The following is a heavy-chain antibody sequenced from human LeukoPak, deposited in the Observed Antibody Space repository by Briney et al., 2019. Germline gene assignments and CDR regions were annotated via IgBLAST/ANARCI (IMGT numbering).Heavy chain of an antibody. CDR3: ARESRTSGLAVAGTGY. V-gene: IGHV4-34*01. CDR1: GGSFSGYY. Sequence: SETLSLTCAVYGGSFSGYYWSWIRQPPGKGLEWIGEINHSGSTNYNPSLKSRVTISVDTSKNQFSLKLSSVTAADTAVYYCARESRTSGLAVAGTGYWGQGTLVTVSS. J-gene: IGHJ4*02. D-gene: IGHD6-19*01. CDR2: INHSGST.